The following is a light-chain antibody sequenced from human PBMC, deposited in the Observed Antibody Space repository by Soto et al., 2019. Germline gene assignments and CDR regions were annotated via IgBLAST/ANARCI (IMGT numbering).Light chain of an antibody. CDR2: RNN. V-gene: IGLV1-47*01. Sequence: QSVLTQPPSASGTPGQRVTISCSGSSSNIGSNFVHWYQHLPGTAPKLLIYRNNQRPSGVPDRFSGSKSGTSASLAISGLRSEDEADYYCAAWDDSLSGGVFGGGTNLTVL. CDR1: SSNIGSNF. J-gene: IGLJ3*02. CDR3: AAWDDSLSGGV.